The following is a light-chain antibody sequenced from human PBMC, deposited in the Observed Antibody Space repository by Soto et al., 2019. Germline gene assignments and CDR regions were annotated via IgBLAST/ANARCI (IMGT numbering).Light chain of an antibody. CDR3: QQYNQWPRT. V-gene: IGKV3-15*01. CDR1: QSLGTN. J-gene: IGKJ1*01. CDR2: GAS. Sequence: EIERTQYPATLSVSPGERATLSCRASQSLGTNLAWFQQKPGQVPRLLIHGASTRATGIPARFSGSGSGTDFTLTISSLQSEDFAVYYCQQYNQWPRTFGQGTKVEIK.